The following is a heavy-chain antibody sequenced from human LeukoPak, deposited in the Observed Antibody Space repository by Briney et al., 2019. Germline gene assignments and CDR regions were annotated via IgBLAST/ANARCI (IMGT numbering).Heavy chain of an antibody. Sequence: PGGSLRLSCEASGFRFGGFWMNSVRQAPGKGPERVANMNPDGSHRRYVASVRGGFTISRDNAKNLLYLQMNSLRVEDAAVYYCTRDVRDAYDIWGHGTMVTVSS. CDR3: TRDVRDAYDI. CDR2: MNPDGSHR. CDR1: GFRFGGFW. J-gene: IGHJ3*02. V-gene: IGHV3-7*01. D-gene: IGHD3-16*01.